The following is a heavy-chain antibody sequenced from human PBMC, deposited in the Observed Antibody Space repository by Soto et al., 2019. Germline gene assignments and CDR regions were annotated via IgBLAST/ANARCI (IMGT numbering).Heavy chain of an antibody. J-gene: IGHJ6*02. CDR2: ISYDGFNK. V-gene: IGHV3-30*19. CDR3: AREGGFNIQDDYYYYGLDV. D-gene: IGHD2-21*01. CDR1: GFAFRTYG. Sequence: QVHLVESGGGVVQPXRSLRLSCAATGFAFRTYGMHWVRRAPGKGLXWLAXISYDGFNKNHADSVQGRFTIXXXXXXXXXXXXXXXXXXXXXXXYYCAREGGFNIQDDYYYYGLDVWGQGTPVTVXS.